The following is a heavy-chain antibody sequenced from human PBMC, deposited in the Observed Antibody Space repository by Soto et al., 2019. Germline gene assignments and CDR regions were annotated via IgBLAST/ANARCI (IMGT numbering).Heavy chain of an antibody. CDR2: VSHDGRNT. CDR1: GFTFSDYA. J-gene: IGHJ4*02. D-gene: IGHD6-19*01. CDR3: AKGGRQWLVTSDFNY. Sequence: VQLVESGGGVVQPGRSLRLSCAASGFTFSDYAMHWVRQAPGKGLEWVTVVSHDGRNTHYADSVKGRFTISRDSSKNTVSLEMSSLRAEDTAVYYCAKGGRQWLVTSDFNYWGQGALVTVSS. V-gene: IGHV3-30*18.